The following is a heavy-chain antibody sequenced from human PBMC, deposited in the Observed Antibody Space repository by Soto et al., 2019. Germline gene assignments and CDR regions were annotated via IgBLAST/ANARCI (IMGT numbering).Heavy chain of an antibody. Sequence: GGSLRLSCAASGFTVSSNYMSRVRQAPGKGLEWVSVIYSGGSTYYADSVKGRFTTSRDNSKNTLYLQMNSLRAEDTAVYYCARDRSGSPLFDYWGQGTLVTVSS. CDR3: ARDRSGSPLFDY. D-gene: IGHD3-10*01. CDR2: IYSGGST. CDR1: GFTVSSNY. V-gene: IGHV3-53*01. J-gene: IGHJ4*02.